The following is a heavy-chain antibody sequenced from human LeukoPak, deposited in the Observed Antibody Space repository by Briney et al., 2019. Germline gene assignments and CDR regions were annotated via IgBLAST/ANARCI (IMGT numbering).Heavy chain of an antibody. D-gene: IGHD3-22*01. J-gene: IGHJ6*03. CDR2: IIPIFGTP. Sequence: SVKVSCKAPGGTFSNYAISWVRQAPGQGLEWMGGIIPIFGTPNYAQKFRGRVTITADESTSTAYMELSSLRSEDTAVYYCARGPFYHDSSGYSPYYYYYMDVWDKGTTVTISS. CDR3: ARGPFYHDSSGYSPYYYYYMDV. CDR1: GGTFSNYA. V-gene: IGHV1-69*01.